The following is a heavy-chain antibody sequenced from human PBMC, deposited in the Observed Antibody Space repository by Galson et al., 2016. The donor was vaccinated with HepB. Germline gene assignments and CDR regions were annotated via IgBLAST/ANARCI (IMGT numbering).Heavy chain of an antibody. D-gene: IGHD3-10*01. V-gene: IGHV4-61*01. CDR1: GGSVSSGSYF. CDR2: IYYSGST. Sequence: SETLSLTCTVSGGSVSSGSYFWSWIRQPPGKGLEWIGYIYYSGSTNYNPSLKSRVTISVDTSKNQFSLKLSSVTAADTAVYYCARSMVRGVITPFDYWGQGTLVTVSS. J-gene: IGHJ4*02. CDR3: ARSMVRGVITPFDY.